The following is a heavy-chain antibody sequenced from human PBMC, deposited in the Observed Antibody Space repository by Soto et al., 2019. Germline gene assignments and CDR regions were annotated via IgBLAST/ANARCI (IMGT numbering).Heavy chain of an antibody. CDR3: ARGPAIVVVPAAGYTDV. Sequence: SETLSLTCAVYGGSFSGYYWSWIRQPPGNGLEWIGEINHSGSTNYNPSLKSRVTISVDTSKNQFSLKLSSVTAADTAVYYCARGPAIVVVPAAGYTDVWGKGTTVTVSS. J-gene: IGHJ6*03. V-gene: IGHV4-34*01. CDR2: INHSGST. CDR1: GGSFSGYY. D-gene: IGHD2-2*01.